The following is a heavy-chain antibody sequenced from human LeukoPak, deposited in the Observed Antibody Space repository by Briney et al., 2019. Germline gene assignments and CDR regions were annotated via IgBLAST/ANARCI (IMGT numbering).Heavy chain of an antibody. D-gene: IGHD7-27*01. CDR3: ARGRLGIGYYFDY. CDR1: GFTFSSYG. Sequence: GRSLRLSCAASGFTFSSYGMHWVRRAPGKGLEWVAVIWYDGSNKYYADSVKGRFTISRDNSKNTLYLQMNSLRAEDTAVYYCARGRLGIGYYFDYWGQGTLVTVSS. J-gene: IGHJ4*02. CDR2: IWYDGSNK. V-gene: IGHV3-33*01.